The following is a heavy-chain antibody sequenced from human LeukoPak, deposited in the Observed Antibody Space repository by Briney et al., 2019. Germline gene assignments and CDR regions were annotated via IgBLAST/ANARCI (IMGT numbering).Heavy chain of an antibody. V-gene: IGHV1-18*01. J-gene: IGHJ5*02. CDR1: GYTFTSYG. CDR3: ARAVKAFWSGNWFDP. Sequence: GASVKVSCKASGYTFTSYGISWVRQAPGQGLEWMGWISAYNGNTNYAQKLQGRVTMTTDTSTSTAYMELRSLRSDDTAVYYCARAVKAFWSGNWFDPWGQGTLVTVSS. CDR2: ISAYNGNT. D-gene: IGHD3-3*01.